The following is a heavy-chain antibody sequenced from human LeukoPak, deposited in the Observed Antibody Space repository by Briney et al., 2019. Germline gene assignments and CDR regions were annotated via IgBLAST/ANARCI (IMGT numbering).Heavy chain of an antibody. D-gene: IGHD6-6*01. CDR2: ISYDGSNK. V-gene: IGHV3-30*03. CDR3: ARDLPMIRLVRFNVDY. Sequence: QPGGSLRLSCAASGFTFSSYGMHWVRPAPGKGLEWVAVISYDGSNKYYADSVKGRFTISRDNSKNTLYLQMNSLRVEDTAVYYCARDLPMIRLVRFNVDYWGQGTLVTVSS. CDR1: GFTFSSYG. J-gene: IGHJ4*02.